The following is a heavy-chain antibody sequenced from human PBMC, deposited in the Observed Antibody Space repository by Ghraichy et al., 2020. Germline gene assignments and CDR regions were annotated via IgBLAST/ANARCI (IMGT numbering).Heavy chain of an antibody. V-gene: IGHV3-33*01. D-gene: IGHD6-19*01. CDR2: IWSDGSHK. CDR1: GFDFTTHA. CDR3: TRDPPGSGWSFDC. J-gene: IGHJ4*02. Sequence: GGSPRLSCAASGFDFTTHAMHWVRQAPGKGLEWVAMIWSDGSHKHYPDSVKGRFTIYRDNSKDTVYLEINSLRAEDSAMYYCTRDPPGSGWSFDCWGQGSLVTVSS.